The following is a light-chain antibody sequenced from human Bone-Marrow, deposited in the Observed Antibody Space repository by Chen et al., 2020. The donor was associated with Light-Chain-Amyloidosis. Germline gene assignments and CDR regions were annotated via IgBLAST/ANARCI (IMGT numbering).Light chain of an antibody. CDR2: GSS. V-gene: IGKV3-20*01. Sequence: EIVLTQSPGTLSLSPGEGATLSCRASQTISSNYLTWYQQKFGQAPSLLIYGSSSRATGIPDRFTGSGSGTDFTLTINRLEPEDFAMYYCQQYGTSPLTFGGGTKVEIK. CDR3: QQYGTSPLT. CDR1: QTISSNY. J-gene: IGKJ4*01.